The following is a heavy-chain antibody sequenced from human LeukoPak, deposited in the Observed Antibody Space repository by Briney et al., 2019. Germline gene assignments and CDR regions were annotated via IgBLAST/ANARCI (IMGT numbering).Heavy chain of an antibody. CDR2: ISGSGGST. D-gene: IGHD3-3*01. V-gene: IGHV3-23*01. CDR1: GFTFSSYA. CDR3: ARDGSYDFWSGSLY. J-gene: IGHJ4*02. Sequence: PGGSLRLSCAASGFTFSSYAMSWVRQAPGKGLEWVSAISGSGGSTYYADSVKGRLTISRDNSKNTLYLQMNSLRAEDTAVYYCARDGSYDFWSGSLYWGQGTLVTVSS.